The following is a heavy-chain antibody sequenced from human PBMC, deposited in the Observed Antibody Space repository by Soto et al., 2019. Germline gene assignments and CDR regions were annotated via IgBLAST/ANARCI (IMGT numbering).Heavy chain of an antibody. CDR3: ERANGSMDV. CDR2: IWYDGSNK. D-gene: IGHD3-10*01. CDR1: GFTFSSYG. J-gene: IGHJ6*02. V-gene: IGHV3-33*01. Sequence: QVQLVESGGGVVQPGRSLRLSCAASGFTFSSYGMHWVRQAPGKGLEWVAVIWYDGSNKYYADCVKGRITISRDNSKNTLYLQMNSMRAEDTGVYYCERANGSMDVWVQGTTVTVSS.